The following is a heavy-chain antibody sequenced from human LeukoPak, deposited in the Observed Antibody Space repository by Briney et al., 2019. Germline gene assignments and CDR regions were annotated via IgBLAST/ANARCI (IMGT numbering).Heavy chain of an antibody. D-gene: IGHD3-10*01. J-gene: IGHJ6*03. CDR1: GGSISSYY. Sequence: SETLSLSCTVSGGSISSYYWSWIRQPAGKGLEWIGRIYTSGSTNYNLSLKSRVTMSVDTSKNQFSLKLSSVTAADTAVYYCARVKGSGSYYWAHYYYYMDVWGKGTTVTVSS. CDR2: IYTSGST. CDR3: ARVKGSGSYYWAHYYYYMDV. V-gene: IGHV4-4*07.